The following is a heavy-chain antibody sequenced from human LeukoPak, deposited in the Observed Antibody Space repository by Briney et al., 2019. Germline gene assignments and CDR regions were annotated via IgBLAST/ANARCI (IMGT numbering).Heavy chain of an antibody. D-gene: IGHD2-2*01. J-gene: IGHJ4*02. V-gene: IGHV1-24*01. CDR2: FDPEDGET. CDR1: GYTLTELS. Sequence: GASVKVSCKVSGYTLTELSMHWVRQAPGKGLEWMGGFDPEDGETIYAQKFQGRVTMTEDTSTDTAYMELSSLRSEDTAVYYCARALGYCSSTSCLPVFDFWGQGTLVTVSS. CDR3: ARALGYCSSTSCLPVFDF.